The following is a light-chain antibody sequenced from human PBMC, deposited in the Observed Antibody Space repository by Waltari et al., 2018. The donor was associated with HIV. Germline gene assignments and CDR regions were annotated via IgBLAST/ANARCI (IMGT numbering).Light chain of an antibody. CDR3: SQYYSTPT. CDR2: QAS. CDR1: RSVLSPSDDVNY. V-gene: IGKV4-1*01. J-gene: IGKJ5*01. Sequence: TQSPDSLSLSLGERATIHCKSERSVLSPSDDVNYFAWYRQKEGERPSLLVFQASTRASGVPARFTASGSETDFTLTIDNVQAEDVAVFFCSQYYSTPTFGRGTRLDI.